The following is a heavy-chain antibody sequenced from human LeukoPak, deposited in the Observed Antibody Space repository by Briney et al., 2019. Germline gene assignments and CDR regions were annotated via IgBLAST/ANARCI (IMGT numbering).Heavy chain of an antibody. CDR1: GGSISSGGYY. CDR3: ARDRDGPTGYSYGVDY. D-gene: IGHD5-18*01. CDR2: IYYGGST. Sequence: SQTLSLNCTVSGGSISSGGYYWSWIRQHPGKFLEWIGYIYYGGSTYYNPSLKSRVTISVDTSKNQFSLKLSSVTAADTAVYYCARDRDGPTGYSYGVDYWGQGTLVTVSS. J-gene: IGHJ4*02. V-gene: IGHV4-31*03.